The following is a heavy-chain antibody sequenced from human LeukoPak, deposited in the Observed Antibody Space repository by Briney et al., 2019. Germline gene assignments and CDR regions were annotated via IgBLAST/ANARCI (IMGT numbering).Heavy chain of an antibody. CDR3: ARVYLRAAYFDY. CDR1: GGSVSSYY. J-gene: IGHJ4*02. CDR2: IYTSGST. Sequence: PSETLSLTCTVSGGSVSSYYWSWIRQPAGKGLEWIGRIYTSGSTGYNPSLKRRVPMSVDTSKNQYSLKLSSVTAADTAVDYCARVYLRAAYFDYWGQGTRVIVSS. D-gene: IGHD2-15*01. V-gene: IGHV4-4*07.